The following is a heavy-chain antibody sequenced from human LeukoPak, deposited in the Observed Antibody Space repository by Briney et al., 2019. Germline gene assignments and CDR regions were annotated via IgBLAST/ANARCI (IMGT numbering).Heavy chain of an antibody. CDR2: ISSSSSYI. CDR1: GFTVTYNY. V-gene: IGHV3-21*01. CDR3: ARGNWVY. J-gene: IGHJ4*02. D-gene: IGHD3-16*01. Sequence: NPGGSLRLSCAASGFTVTYNYMGWVRQAPGKGLEWVSSISSSSSYIYYADSVKGRFTISRDNAKNSLYLQMNSLRAEDTAVYYCARGNWVYWGQGTLVTVSS.